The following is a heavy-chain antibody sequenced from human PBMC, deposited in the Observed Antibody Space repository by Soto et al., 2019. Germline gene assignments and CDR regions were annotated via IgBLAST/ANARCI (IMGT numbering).Heavy chain of an antibody. CDR1: GGTFSNYG. V-gene: IGHV1-69*13. J-gene: IGHJ6*02. D-gene: IGHD3-22*01. CDR3: ARDRSYYYDSSGYSYYYYGMDV. Sequence: SVKVSCKASGGTFSNYGISWVRQAPGQGLEWMGGTIPVFGTVNYAQKFQGRLTIIADEATSTAYVELSSLRSEDTAVYYCARDRSYYYDSSGYSYYYYGMDVWGQGTTVTVSS. CDR2: TIPVFGTV.